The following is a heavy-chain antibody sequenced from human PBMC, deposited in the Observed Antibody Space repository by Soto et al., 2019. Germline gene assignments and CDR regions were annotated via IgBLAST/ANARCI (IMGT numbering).Heavy chain of an antibody. Sequence: QLQLQESGPGLVKPSETLSLTCTVSGGSISSSSYYWGWIRQPPGKGLEWIGSIYYSGSTYYNPSLKSRVTISVDTSKNQFSLKLSSVTAADTAVYYCARQGVQYSSSPHSWFDPWGQGTLVTVSS. CDR3: ARQGVQYSSSPHSWFDP. D-gene: IGHD6-6*01. V-gene: IGHV4-39*01. CDR2: IYYSGST. J-gene: IGHJ5*02. CDR1: GGSISSSSYY.